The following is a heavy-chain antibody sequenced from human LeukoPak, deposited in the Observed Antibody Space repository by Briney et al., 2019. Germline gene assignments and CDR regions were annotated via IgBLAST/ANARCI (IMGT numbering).Heavy chain of an antibody. J-gene: IGHJ4*02. CDR1: GFTFSSYS. Sequence: PGGSLRLSCAASGFTFSSYSMNWVRQAPGKGLEWVSSISSSGSYINYGDSVKGRFTISRDNAKNSLHLQMNSLRAEDTAVYYCARDPWPGESDDDWGQGTLVTVSS. CDR3: ARDPWPGESDDD. V-gene: IGHV3-21*01. D-gene: IGHD3-3*01. CDR2: ISSSGSYI.